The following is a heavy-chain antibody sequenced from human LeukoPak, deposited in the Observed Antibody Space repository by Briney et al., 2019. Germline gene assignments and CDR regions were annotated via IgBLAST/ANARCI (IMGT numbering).Heavy chain of an antibody. Sequence: GGSLRLSCAASGFTFSSHWMTWVRQAPGKGLEWVANIKQDGSGKYYVDSVKGRFTISRDNARNSLYLQMNSLRAEDTAVYYCARVDLEWLLVSWGQGTLVTVSS. V-gene: IGHV3-7*01. D-gene: IGHD3-3*01. J-gene: IGHJ5*02. CDR2: IKQDGSGK. CDR1: GFTFSSHW. CDR3: ARVDLEWLLVS.